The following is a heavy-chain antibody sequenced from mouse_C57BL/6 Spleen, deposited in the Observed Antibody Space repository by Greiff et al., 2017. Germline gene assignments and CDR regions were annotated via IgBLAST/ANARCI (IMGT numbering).Heavy chain of an antibody. V-gene: IGHV1-82*01. D-gene: IGHD1-1*01. CDR3: ARSDYYGSYYYAMDY. CDR2: IYPGDGDT. CDR1: GYAFSSSW. Sequence: QVQLQQSGPELVKPGASVKISCKASGYAFSSSWMNWVKQRPGKGLEWIGRIYPGDGDTNYNGKFKGKATLTADKSSSTAYMQLSSLTSEDSAVYFGARSDYYGSYYYAMDYWGQGTSVTVSS. J-gene: IGHJ4*01.